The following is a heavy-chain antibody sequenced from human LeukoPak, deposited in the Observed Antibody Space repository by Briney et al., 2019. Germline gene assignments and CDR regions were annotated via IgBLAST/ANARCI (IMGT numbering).Heavy chain of an antibody. CDR3: ANAPTPTGFYMHF. V-gene: IGHV3-43*02. D-gene: IGHD3-9*01. CDR1: GFTFDDYA. Sequence: GGSLRLSCAASGFTFDDYAMHWVRQGLEKGLEWVSHISGDGSTTYYAESVKGRFTISRDNSKTSLYLQMNSVRTEDTALYYCANAPTPTGFYMHFWGQGTLVTVSS. J-gene: IGHJ4*02. CDR2: ISGDGSTT.